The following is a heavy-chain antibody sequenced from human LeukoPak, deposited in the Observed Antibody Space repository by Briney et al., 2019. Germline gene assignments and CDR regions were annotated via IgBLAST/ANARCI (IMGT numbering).Heavy chain of an antibody. D-gene: IGHD5-24*01. Sequence: GGSLRLSCAASGFTFSSYSMNWVRQAPGKGLEWVSSISSSSYIYYADSVKGRFTISRDNAKNSLYLQMNSLRAEDTAVYYCARAFGYNYIFDYWGQGTLVTVSS. V-gene: IGHV3-21*01. J-gene: IGHJ4*02. CDR1: GFTFSSYS. CDR2: ISSSSYI. CDR3: ARAFGYNYIFDY.